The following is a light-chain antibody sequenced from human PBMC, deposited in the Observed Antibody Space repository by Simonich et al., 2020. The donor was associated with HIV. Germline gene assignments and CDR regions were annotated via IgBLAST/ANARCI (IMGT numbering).Light chain of an antibody. CDR1: PSVSSN. CDR3: QQSYNWPRT. V-gene: IGKV3-15*01. CDR2: GAS. Sequence: EIVMTQSPATLSVSPGERATLSCRASPSVSSNLAWYQQKPGQAPRLLIYGASTRATGIPARFSGSGSGTELTLTISSLQSEDFAVYYCQQSYNWPRTFGQGTRVEIK. J-gene: IGKJ1*01.